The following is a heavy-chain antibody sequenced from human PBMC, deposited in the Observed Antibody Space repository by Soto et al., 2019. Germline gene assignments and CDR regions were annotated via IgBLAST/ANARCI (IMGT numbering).Heavy chain of an antibody. V-gene: IGHV5-51*01. D-gene: IGHD1-26*01. CDR3: ARHAHTRGNNNWFDP. CDR1: GYTFTDYW. Sequence: GESLKISCKGSGYTFTDYWIGWVRQMPGKGLEWMGIIYPGDSDTTYSPSFQGQVTISADKSISTAYLQWSSLKASDTAIYCCARHAHTRGNNNWFDPWGQGTLVTVSS. CDR2: IYPGDSDT. J-gene: IGHJ5*01.